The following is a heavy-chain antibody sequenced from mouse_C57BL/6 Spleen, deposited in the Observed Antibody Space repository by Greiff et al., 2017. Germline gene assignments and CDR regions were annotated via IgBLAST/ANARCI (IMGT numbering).Heavy chain of an antibody. V-gene: IGHV1-80*01. Sequence: QVQLQQSGAELVKPGASVNISCKASGYAFSSYWMNWVKQRPGKGLEWIGQIDPGDGDTNYNGKFKGKATLTADKSSSTAYMQLSSLTSEAAAVYFCARSTGTGAMDYWGQGTSVTVSS. CDR1: GYAFSSYW. CDR2: IDPGDGDT. J-gene: IGHJ4*01. D-gene: IGHD4-1*01. CDR3: ARSTGTGAMDY.